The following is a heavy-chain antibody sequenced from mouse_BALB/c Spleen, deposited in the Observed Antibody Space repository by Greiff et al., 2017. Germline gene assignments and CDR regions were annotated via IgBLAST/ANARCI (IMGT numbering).Heavy chain of an antibody. CDR2: ISSGGSYT. Sequence: VQGVESGGGLVKPGGSLKLSCAASGFPFSSSAMSWVRQTPEKRLEWVATISSGGSYTYYPDSVKGRFTISRDNAKNTLYLQMSSLRSEDTAMYYCARQDGYYAMDYWGQGTSVTVSS. D-gene: IGHD2-3*01. CDR3: ARQDGYYAMDY. CDR1: GFPFSSSA. J-gene: IGHJ4*01. V-gene: IGHV5-9-3*01.